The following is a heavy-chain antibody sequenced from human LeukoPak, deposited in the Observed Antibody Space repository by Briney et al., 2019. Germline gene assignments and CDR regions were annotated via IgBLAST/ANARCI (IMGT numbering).Heavy chain of an antibody. J-gene: IGHJ3*02. V-gene: IGHV1-69*05. CDR1: GATFSSYA. Sequence: SVKVSCKASGATFSSYAISWERQAPGQGLEWMGVIIPIFGTANYAQKFQGRGTITTDESTSTAYMELSSLRSEDTAVYYCARDRGHDYGDRGAFDIWGQGTMVTVSS. CDR2: IIPIFGTA. CDR3: ARDRGHDYGDRGAFDI. D-gene: IGHD4-17*01.